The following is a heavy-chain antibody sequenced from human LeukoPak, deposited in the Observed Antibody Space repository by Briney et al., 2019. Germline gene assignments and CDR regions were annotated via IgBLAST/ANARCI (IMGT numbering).Heavy chain of an antibody. CDR3: ANVLPPSYKWEPDVFDI. Sequence: GGSLRLSCAASGFTFSSYAMSWVRQAPGKGLEWVSAISGSGGSTYYADSVKGRFTISRDNSKNTLYLQMNSLRAEDTAVYYCANVLPPSYKWEPDVFDIWGQGTMVTVSS. D-gene: IGHD1-26*01. CDR1: GFTFSSYA. V-gene: IGHV3-23*01. CDR2: ISGSGGST. J-gene: IGHJ3*02.